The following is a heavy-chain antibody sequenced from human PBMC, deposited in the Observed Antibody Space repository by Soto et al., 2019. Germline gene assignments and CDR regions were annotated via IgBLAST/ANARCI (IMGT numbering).Heavy chain of an antibody. J-gene: IGHJ4*02. CDR2: IYYTGST. Sequence: SETLSLTCTVSGAPISNTYYYWAWIRQPPGKGLDWIGTIYYTGSTYYNPSLKSRVTISADTSKNQISLNLNSVTAADTAVYYCARHAHSRSDSHDYWGQGALVTVSS. V-gene: IGHV4-39*01. CDR3: ARHAHSRSDSHDY. D-gene: IGHD6-13*01. CDR1: GAPISNTYYY.